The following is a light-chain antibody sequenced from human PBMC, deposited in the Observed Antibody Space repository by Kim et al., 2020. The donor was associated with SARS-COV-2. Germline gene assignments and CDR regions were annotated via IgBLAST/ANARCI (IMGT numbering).Light chain of an antibody. Sequence: LSPGESATLSCRASQSVSSNLAWYQQKPGQAPRRLIYGASTRATGIPARFSGSGSGAEFTLTISSMQSEDFAVYYCQQYNNWPITFGEGTRLEIK. J-gene: IGKJ5*01. CDR3: QQYNNWPIT. V-gene: IGKV3-15*01. CDR1: QSVSSN. CDR2: GAS.